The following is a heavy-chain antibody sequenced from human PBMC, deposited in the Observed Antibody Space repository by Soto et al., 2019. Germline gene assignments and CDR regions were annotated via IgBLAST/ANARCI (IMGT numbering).Heavy chain of an antibody. D-gene: IGHD3-3*01. V-gene: IGHV4-30-4*01. CDR1: GGSISSGDYY. CDR2: IYYSGST. J-gene: IGHJ6*02. CDR3: ARVGIFGVVTPLYGMDV. Sequence: SETLSLTCTVSGGSISSGDYYWSWIRQPPGKGLEWIGYIYYSGSTYYNPSLKSRVTISVDTSKNQFSLKLSSVTAADTAVYYCARVGIFGVVTPLYGMDVWGQGTTVTVSS.